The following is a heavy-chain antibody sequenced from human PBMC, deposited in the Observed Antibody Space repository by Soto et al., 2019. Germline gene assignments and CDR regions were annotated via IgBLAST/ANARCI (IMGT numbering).Heavy chain of an antibody. D-gene: IGHD3-10*01. CDR3: ARVFGFGGMDV. CDR2: IYYSGST. V-gene: IGHV4-31*03. CDR1: GGSISSGGYY. Sequence: QVQLQESGPGLVKPSQTLSLTCTVSGGSISSGGYYWSWIRQHPGKGLEWIGYIYYSGSTYYNPSLKXRVTXAXYTSKNQFSLKLSSVTAADTAVYYCARVFGFGGMDVWGQGTTVTVSS. J-gene: IGHJ6*02.